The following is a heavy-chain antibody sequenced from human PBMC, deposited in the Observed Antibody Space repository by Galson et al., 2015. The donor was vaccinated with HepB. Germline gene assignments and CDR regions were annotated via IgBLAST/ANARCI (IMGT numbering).Heavy chain of an antibody. D-gene: IGHD1-26*01. J-gene: IGHJ5*02. CDR2: IKTKTDGGTT. V-gene: IGHV3-15*01. Sequence: SLRLSCAASGFTFSNAWMSWVRQAPGKGLEWVGRIKTKTDGGTTDYAAPVKGRFTISRDDSENTLYLQMNSLKTEDTAVYYCTTESVGAADLSWFDPWGQGTLVTVSS. CDR3: TTESVGAADLSWFDP. CDR1: GFTFSNAW.